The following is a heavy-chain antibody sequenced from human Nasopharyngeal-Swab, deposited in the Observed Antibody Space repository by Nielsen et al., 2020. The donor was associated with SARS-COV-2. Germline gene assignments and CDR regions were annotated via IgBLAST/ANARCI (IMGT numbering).Heavy chain of an antibody. CDR1: GFSFSVHS. J-gene: IGHJ6*02. V-gene: IGHV3-48*04. CDR3: ARDGLDYDFWSAYFMDV. Sequence: GGSLRLSCVASGFSFSVHSMNWVRQAPGKGLEWISFISSTSLTMYYADSVKGRFTISRDNAKNSLYLQMNSLRAEDTAVYYCARDGLDYDFWSAYFMDVWGQGTTVTVSS. D-gene: IGHD3-3*01. CDR2: ISSTSLTM.